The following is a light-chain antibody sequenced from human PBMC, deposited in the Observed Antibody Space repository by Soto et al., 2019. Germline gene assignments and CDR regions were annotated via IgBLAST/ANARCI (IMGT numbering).Light chain of an antibody. J-gene: IGKJ2*01. CDR3: QQYKTYPFT. V-gene: IGKV1-5*01. Sequence: DIQMTQSPSTLSASVGDRVTITCRASLTINSWLAWFRQRPGKPPQLLIHDASSLESGVPSRFSGSGFGTDFTLTISSLHPDDFATYYCQQYKTYPFTFGQGTKLEIK. CDR2: DAS. CDR1: LTINSW.